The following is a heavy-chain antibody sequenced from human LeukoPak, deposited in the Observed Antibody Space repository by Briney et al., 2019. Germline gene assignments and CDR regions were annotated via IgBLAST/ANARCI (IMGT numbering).Heavy chain of an antibody. CDR1: GFTFDDYG. CDR2: VNWNGGST. CDR3: ARADYGDYFYFDY. D-gene: IGHD4-17*01. Sequence: GGSLRLSCAAFGFTFDDYGMSWVRQAPGKGLEWVSGVNWNGGSTGYADSVKGRFTISRDNAKNSLYLQMNSLRAEDTALYYCARADYGDYFYFDYWGQGTLVTVSS. V-gene: IGHV3-20*04. J-gene: IGHJ4*02.